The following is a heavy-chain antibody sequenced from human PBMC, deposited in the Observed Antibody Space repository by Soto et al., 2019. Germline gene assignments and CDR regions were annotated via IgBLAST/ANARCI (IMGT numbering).Heavy chain of an antibody. CDR1: GGIFHGDV. Sequence: QEQLVEPGGGVVEPGTSLRLDCAVPGGIFHGDVMHWVRQAPGKRLERVAIIRVDGSNEEYADSVKGRFTISRDNSKNTLYLQMNTLGAEDTAVYYCARDGIGGTVFRGYLDYWGRGTVVTVSS. D-gene: IGHD1-7*01. CDR3: ARDGIGGTVFRGYLDY. J-gene: IGHJ4*02. CDR2: IRVDGSNE. V-gene: IGHV3-33*01.